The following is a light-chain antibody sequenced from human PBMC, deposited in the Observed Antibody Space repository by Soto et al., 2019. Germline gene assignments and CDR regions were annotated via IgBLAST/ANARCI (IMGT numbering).Light chain of an antibody. J-gene: IGKJ1*01. Sequence: EIVLTQSPGTLSLSPGERGTLSCRASQSISSSYLAWYQQKPGQAPRLLIYGASRRATGIADRFSGSGSGTDFTLTISRLDHEDFAVYYCQQYGGSQWTLGQGTKVDIK. CDR3: QQYGGSQWT. V-gene: IGKV3-20*01. CDR1: QSISSSY. CDR2: GAS.